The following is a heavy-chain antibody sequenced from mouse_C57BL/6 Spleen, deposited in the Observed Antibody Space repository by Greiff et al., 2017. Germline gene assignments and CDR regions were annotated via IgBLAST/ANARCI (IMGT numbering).Heavy chain of an antibody. CDR1: GYTFTSYW. CDR2: INPSNGGT. J-gene: IGHJ4*01. Sequence: QVQLQQPGTELVKPGASVKLSCKASGYTFTSYWMHWVKQRPGQGLEWIGNINPSNGGTNYNEKFKSKATLTVDKSSSTAYMQLSSLTSEASAVYSCARDRAITTVVADYYAMDYWGQGTSVTVSS. CDR3: ARDRAITTVVADYYAMDY. D-gene: IGHD1-1*01. V-gene: IGHV1-53*01.